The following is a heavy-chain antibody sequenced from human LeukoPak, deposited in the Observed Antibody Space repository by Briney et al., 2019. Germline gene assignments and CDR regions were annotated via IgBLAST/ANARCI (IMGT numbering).Heavy chain of an antibody. J-gene: IGHJ3*02. CDR2: IYPGDSDT. V-gene: IGHV5-51*01. D-gene: IGHD3-22*01. CDR1: GYSFTSYW. CDR3: ARIKDTGYYYDSSGYYYAGLGAFDI. Sequence: KGGESLKIPCKGSGYSFTSYWIGWVRQMPGKGLEWMGIIYPGDSDTRYSPSFQGQVTISADKSISTAYLQWSSLKASDTAMYYCARIKDTGYYYDSSGYYYAGLGAFDIWGQGTMVTVSS.